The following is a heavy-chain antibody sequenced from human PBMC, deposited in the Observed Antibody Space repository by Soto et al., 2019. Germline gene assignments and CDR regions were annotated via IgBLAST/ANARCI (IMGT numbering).Heavy chain of an antibody. D-gene: IGHD6-19*01. CDR3: ARLHSGTARPDY. J-gene: IGHJ4*02. Sequence: LKISCKASGYTYTNYWLGWVRQMPGKGLEWMGILYPGDSDTRYSPSFEGQVTISADKSITTAYLQWSSLRASDTAMYYCARLHSGTARPDYWGQGTQVTVSS. CDR1: GYTYTNYW. CDR2: LYPGDSDT. V-gene: IGHV5-51*01.